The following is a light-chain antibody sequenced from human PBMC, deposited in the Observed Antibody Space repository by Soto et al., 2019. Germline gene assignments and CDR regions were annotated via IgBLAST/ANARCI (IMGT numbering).Light chain of an antibody. CDR3: QQSNNWPYT. V-gene: IGKV3-15*01. Sequence: EIVMTQSPATLSVSPGERATLSCRASQSVRHTLAWYQQKPGQAPRLLISGASTRATDIPARFSGSGSGTEFTLTIRSLQSEDFAVYYCQQSNNWPYTFGQGTKVDIK. CDR1: QSVRHT. J-gene: IGKJ2*01. CDR2: GAS.